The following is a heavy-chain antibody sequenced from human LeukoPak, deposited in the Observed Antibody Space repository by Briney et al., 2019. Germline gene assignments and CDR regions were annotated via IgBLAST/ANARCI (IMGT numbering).Heavy chain of an antibody. CDR3: ARLYYYVSGTYSRYFDY. CDR1: GFSFSSYA. D-gene: IGHD3-10*01. J-gene: IGHJ4*02. Sequence: GGSLRLSCAASGFSFSSYAMSWVRQAPGKGLDWVSAISGSGGSTYYADSVKGRFSISRDNSKNTLYLQMNSLRAEDTAVYYCARLYYYVSGTYSRYFDYWGQGTLVTVSS. CDR2: ISGSGGST. V-gene: IGHV3-23*01.